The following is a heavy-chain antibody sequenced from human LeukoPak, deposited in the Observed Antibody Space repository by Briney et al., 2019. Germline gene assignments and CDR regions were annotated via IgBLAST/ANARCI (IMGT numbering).Heavy chain of an antibody. CDR1: GGSISSYY. CDR3: ARQCDFWSGYSDY. J-gene: IGHJ4*02. D-gene: IGHD3-3*01. CDR2: IYYSGST. Sequence: PSETLSLTCTVSGGSISSYYWGWIRQPPGKGLEWIGSIYYSGSTYYNPSLKSRVTISVDTSKNQFSLKLSSVTAADTAVYYCARQCDFWSGYSDYWGQGTLVTVFS. V-gene: IGHV4-39*01.